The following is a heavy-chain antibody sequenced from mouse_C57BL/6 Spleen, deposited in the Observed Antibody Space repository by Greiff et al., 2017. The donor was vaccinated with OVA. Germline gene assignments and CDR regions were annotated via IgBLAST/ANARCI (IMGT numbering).Heavy chain of an antibody. Sequence: VQLQQSGAELVKPGASVKLSCKASGYTFTSYWMHWVKQRPGQGLEWIGMIHPNSGSTTYTEKFKSKATLTVDKSSSTAYMQLSSLTSEDSAVYYCARRGLRGAMDYWGQGTSVTVSS. V-gene: IGHV1-64*01. J-gene: IGHJ4*01. D-gene: IGHD3-1*01. CDR1: GYTFTSYW. CDR2: IHPNSGST. CDR3: ARRGLRGAMDY.